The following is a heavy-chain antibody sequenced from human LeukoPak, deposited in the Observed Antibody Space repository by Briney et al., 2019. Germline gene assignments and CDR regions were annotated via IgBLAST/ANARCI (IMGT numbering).Heavy chain of an antibody. CDR2: INPNGGGT. D-gene: IGHD2-8*01. Sequence: ASVKVSCKASGYTFTNYYIHWVRRAPGQGLEWVGVINPNGGGTSYAQKLQGRVTVTRDTSTSTVYMELSSLTSEDTALYYCARGLTKFAKMVYGSWGQGTLVTVSS. J-gene: IGHJ5*02. CDR1: GYTFTNYY. V-gene: IGHV1-46*04. CDR3: ARGLTKFAKMVYGS.